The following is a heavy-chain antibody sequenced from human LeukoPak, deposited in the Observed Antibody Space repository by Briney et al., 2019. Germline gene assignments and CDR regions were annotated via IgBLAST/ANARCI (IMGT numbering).Heavy chain of an antibody. CDR3: ARFADSSTWGGGSDY. J-gene: IGHJ4*02. Sequence: GGALRLSCAASGFTFSSNWMNWVRQAPGKGLEWVSYISGDSDSIYYADSVKGRFTISRDNAKNSLYLEMNSLRAEDTAVYYCARFADSSTWGGGSDYWGQGTLVTVSS. V-gene: IGHV3-48*01. D-gene: IGHD6-13*01. CDR1: GFTFSSNW. CDR2: ISGDSDSI.